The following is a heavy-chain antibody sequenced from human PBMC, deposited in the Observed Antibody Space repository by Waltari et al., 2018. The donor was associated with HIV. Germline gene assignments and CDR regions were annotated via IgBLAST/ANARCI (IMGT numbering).Heavy chain of an antibody. CDR2: IWDDGSNK. CDR1: GFTFSSYG. Sequence: QVQLVESGGGVVQPGRSLRLSCAASGFTFSSYGMHWVRQAPGKGLGWVEVIWDDGSNKYYADSVKGRCSISRDNSKNTLYLQMNSLRAEDTAVYFCARRGVLTYYYTMDVWGQGTTVTVSS. CDR3: ARRGVLTYYYTMDV. D-gene: IGHD3-10*01. V-gene: IGHV3-33*01. J-gene: IGHJ6*02.